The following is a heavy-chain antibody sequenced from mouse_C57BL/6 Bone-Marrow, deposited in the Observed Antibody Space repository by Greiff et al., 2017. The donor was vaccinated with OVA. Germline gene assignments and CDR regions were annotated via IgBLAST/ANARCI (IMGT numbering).Heavy chain of an antibody. CDR1: GFTFSSYA. J-gene: IGHJ4*01. D-gene: IGHD2-1*01. CDR3: TRLLDAMDS. CDR2: ISSGGDYI. Sequence: EVKLVESGEGLVKPGGSLKLSCAASGFTFSSYAMSWVRQTPEKRLELVAYISSGGDYIYYADTVKGRFTISRDNAMNTLYLQISSLKSEDTAIDYSTRLLDAMDSWGQGTSVTVSS. V-gene: IGHV5-9-1*02.